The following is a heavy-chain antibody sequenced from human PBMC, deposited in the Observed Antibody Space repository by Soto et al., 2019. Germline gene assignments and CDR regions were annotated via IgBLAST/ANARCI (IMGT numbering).Heavy chain of an antibody. Sequence: QVQLVESGGGVVQPGRSLRLSCAASGFTFSSYAMRWVRQAPGKGLEWVAVISYDGSNKYYADSVKGRFTISRDNSKNTLYLQMNSLRAEDTAVYYCARESKYYYDSSGYYPTHFDYWGQGTLVTVSS. CDR3: ARESKYYYDSSGYYPTHFDY. CDR2: ISYDGSNK. CDR1: GFTFSSYA. D-gene: IGHD3-22*01. V-gene: IGHV3-30-3*01. J-gene: IGHJ4*02.